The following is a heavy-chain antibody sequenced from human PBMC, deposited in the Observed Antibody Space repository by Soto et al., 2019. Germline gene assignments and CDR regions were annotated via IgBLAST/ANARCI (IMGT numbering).Heavy chain of an antibody. D-gene: IGHD1-7*01. Sequence: VSSVKVSCKASGATFSSYAISWVRQAPGQGLEWMGGVIPILGTANYEQTFQGRVTTTPDASTSTDYMELRSPRSEDTAVYYCASLKLELHAFDIWGQGMMVTV. CDR2: VIPILGTA. J-gene: IGHJ3*02. CDR3: ASLKLELHAFDI. CDR1: GATFSSYA. V-gene: IGHV1-69*13.